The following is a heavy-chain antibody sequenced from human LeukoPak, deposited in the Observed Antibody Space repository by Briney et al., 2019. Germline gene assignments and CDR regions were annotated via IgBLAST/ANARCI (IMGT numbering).Heavy chain of an antibody. CDR1: GGSISSGGYS. CDR2: INHSGNT. D-gene: IGHD4-23*01. J-gene: IGHJ4*02. CDR3: ARGLLFAGNSYFDY. Sequence: PSQTLSLTCSVSGGSISSGGYSWGWVRQPPGKGLEWIGYINHSGNTYHNPSLTSRVTISVDRSKNQFSLKVNSVTAADTAVYYCARGLLFAGNSYFDYWGQGVLVTVSS. V-gene: IGHV4-30-2*01.